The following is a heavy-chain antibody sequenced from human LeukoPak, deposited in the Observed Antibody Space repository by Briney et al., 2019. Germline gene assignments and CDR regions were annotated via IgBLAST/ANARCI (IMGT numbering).Heavy chain of an antibody. Sequence: GGSLRLSCAASGITFSSYGMSWVRQVPGKGLEWVSSISHTGGSPYYADSVKGRFTVSRDNSKNTLYLQMNSLTVEDTAIYYCAKNADRGAYCRGGSCYPYYYYYMDVWGTGTTVTISS. CDR2: ISHTGGSP. J-gene: IGHJ6*03. V-gene: IGHV3-23*01. D-gene: IGHD2-15*01. CDR3: AKNADRGAYCRGGSCYPYYYYYMDV. CDR1: GITFSSYG.